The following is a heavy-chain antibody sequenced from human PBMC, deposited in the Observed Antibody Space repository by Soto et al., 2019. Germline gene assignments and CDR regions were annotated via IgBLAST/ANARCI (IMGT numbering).Heavy chain of an antibody. CDR1: GGTFSSYA. V-gene: IGHV1-69*13. J-gene: IGHJ3*02. D-gene: IGHD2-8*01. CDR2: IIPIFGTA. CDR3: ARDPLMGGARDAFDI. Sequence: SVKVSCKASGGTFSSYAISWVRQAPGQGLEWMGGIIPIFGTANYAQKFQGRVTITADESTSTAYMELSSLRSEDTAVYYCARDPLMGGARDAFDIWGQGPMVTVSS.